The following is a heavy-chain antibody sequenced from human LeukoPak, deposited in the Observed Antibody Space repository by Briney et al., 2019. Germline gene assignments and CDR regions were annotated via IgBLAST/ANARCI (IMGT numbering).Heavy chain of an antibody. V-gene: IGHV3-64*01. D-gene: IGHD3/OR15-3a*01. CDR3: ARDWTLNY. J-gene: IGHJ4*02. CDR1: GFSFSSSA. Sequence: PGGSLRLSCAASGFSFSSSAMHWVRQAPGKGLEYVSAINSNGGTTYYANSVKGRVTISRDNSRSTLYLQMDRLRAEDTGVYYCARDWTLNYWGQGTLVTVSS. CDR2: INSNGGTT.